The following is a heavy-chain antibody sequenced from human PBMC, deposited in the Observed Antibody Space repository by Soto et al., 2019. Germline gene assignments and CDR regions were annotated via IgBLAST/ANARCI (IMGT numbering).Heavy chain of an antibody. D-gene: IGHD5-12*01. J-gene: IGHJ6*02. CDR2: INQEGRES. V-gene: IGHV3-7*01. Sequence: GGSLRLSCVASGFSLRSYWMMWVRQAPGKGLEWVANINQEGRESHYVDSVKGRFTISRDNSKNTLYLQMNSLRAEDTAVYYCARDYYRFNSGYGFSMDVWGQGTTVTVSS. CDR1: GFSLRSYW. CDR3: ARDYYRFNSGYGFSMDV.